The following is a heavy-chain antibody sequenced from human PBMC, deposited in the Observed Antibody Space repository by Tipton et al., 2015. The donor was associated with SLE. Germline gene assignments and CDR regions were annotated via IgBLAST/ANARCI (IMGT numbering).Heavy chain of an antibody. J-gene: IGHJ4*02. CDR3: ATHSSRTGDY. CDR2: IYYSGST. CDR1: GDSISSSSYY. V-gene: IGHV4-39*07. Sequence: TLSLTCTVSGDSISSSSYYWGWIRQPPGKGLEWIGNIYYSGSTYYNLSLKSRVTISVDTSKNHFSLKLSSVTAADTAVYYCATHSSRTGDYWGQGTLVTVSS. D-gene: IGHD6-13*01.